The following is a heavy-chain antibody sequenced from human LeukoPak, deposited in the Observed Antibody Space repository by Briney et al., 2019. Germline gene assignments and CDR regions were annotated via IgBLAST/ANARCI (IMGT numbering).Heavy chain of an antibody. CDR2: IIPIFGTA. V-gene: IGHV1-69*05. CDR3: ARDGAKSYSSSWCWFDP. Sequence: SVKVSCKXSGGTFSSDAISWVRRAPGQGLEWMGRIIPIFGTANYAQKFQGRVTITTDESTSTAYMELSSLRSEDTAVYYCARDGAKSYSSSWCWFDPWGQGTLVTVSS. J-gene: IGHJ5*02. D-gene: IGHD6-13*01. CDR1: GGTFSSDA.